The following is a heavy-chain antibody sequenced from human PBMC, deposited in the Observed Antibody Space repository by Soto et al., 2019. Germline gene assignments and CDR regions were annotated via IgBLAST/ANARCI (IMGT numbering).Heavy chain of an antibody. CDR2: TNFDSIWYT. D-gene: IGHD3-10*01. J-gene: IGHJ4*01. CDR3: AGNYYVSGSYYSSFDY. Sequence: SETLSLTCAISGDSVSSNSAAWDWIRQTPSRGLEGLGRTNFDSIWYTDYAESVKSRITINVDTSKIHFALNLDSLIPEYTALYFCAGNYYVSGSYYSSFDYWGEGTLVTGSS. V-gene: IGHV6-1*01. CDR1: GDSVSSNSAA.